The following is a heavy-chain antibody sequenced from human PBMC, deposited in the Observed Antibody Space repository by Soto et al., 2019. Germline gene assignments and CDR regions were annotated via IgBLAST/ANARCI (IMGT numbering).Heavy chain of an antibody. Sequence: QVQLVQSGAEVKKPGASVKVSCKASGYTFTSYGISWVRQAPGQGLEWMGWISAYNGNTNYAQKLQGRVTMTTDTSTSPAYMELRSLRSDDTAVYYCARDIVVVPAARRGYGMDVWGQGTTVTVSS. D-gene: IGHD2-2*01. CDR2: ISAYNGNT. CDR3: ARDIVVVPAARRGYGMDV. J-gene: IGHJ6*02. V-gene: IGHV1-18*04. CDR1: GYTFTSYG.